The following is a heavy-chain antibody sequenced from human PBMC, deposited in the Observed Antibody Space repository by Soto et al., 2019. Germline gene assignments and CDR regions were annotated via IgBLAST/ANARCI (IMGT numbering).Heavy chain of an antibody. CDR1: GFTVSSYG. D-gene: IGHD6-6*01. CDR2: IWYDGSNK. CDR3: ARDRSSSSEGVDY. J-gene: IGHJ4*02. V-gene: IGHV3-33*01. Sequence: PGGSLRLSCAASGFTVSSYGMHWVRQAPGKGLEWVAVIWYDGSNKYYADSVKGRFTISRDNSKKTLYLQMNSLRAEDTAVYYCARDRSSSSEGVDYWGQGTLVTVSS.